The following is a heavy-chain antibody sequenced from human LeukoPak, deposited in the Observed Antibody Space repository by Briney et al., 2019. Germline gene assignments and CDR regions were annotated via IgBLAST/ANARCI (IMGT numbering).Heavy chain of an antibody. J-gene: IGHJ6*03. CDR2: IYSGGST. CDR3: ASSGYSYGSSYMDV. CDR1: GFTVSSNY. D-gene: IGHD5-18*01. V-gene: IGHV3-66*02. Sequence: PGGSLRLSCAASGFTVSSNYMSWVRRAPGRGLEWVSVIYSGGSTYYADSVKGRFTISRDNSKNTLYLQMNSLRAEDTAVYYCASSGYSYGSSYMDVWGKGTTVTVSS.